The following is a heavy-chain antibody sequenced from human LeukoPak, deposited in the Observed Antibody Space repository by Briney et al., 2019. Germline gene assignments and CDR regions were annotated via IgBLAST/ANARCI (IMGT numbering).Heavy chain of an antibody. D-gene: IGHD3-16*02. V-gene: IGHV3-23*01. CDR2: ISGSGGST. Sequence: PGGSLRLSCAASGFTFSSYGMSWVRQAPGKGLEWVSAISGSGGSTYYAGSVKGRFTISRDNAKNSLYLQMNSLRAEDTAVYFCARDLLGYNYHYMDVWGKGTTVTVSS. J-gene: IGHJ6*03. CDR1: GFTFSSYG. CDR3: ARDLLGYNYHYMDV.